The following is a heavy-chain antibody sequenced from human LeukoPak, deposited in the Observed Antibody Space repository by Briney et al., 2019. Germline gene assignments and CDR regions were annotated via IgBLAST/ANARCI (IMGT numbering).Heavy chain of an antibody. Sequence: PGGSLRLSCTGSGFTFGDYAMSWVRQAPGKGLEGVSGISWNSGSIGYADSVKGRFTISRDNAKNSLYLQMNSLRAEDTALYYCAKDLIKRRTTPSGGFDPWGQGTLVTVSS. CDR3: AKDLIKRRTTPSGGFDP. CDR1: GFTFGDYA. J-gene: IGHJ5*02. D-gene: IGHD1-1*01. V-gene: IGHV3-9*01. CDR2: ISWNSGSI.